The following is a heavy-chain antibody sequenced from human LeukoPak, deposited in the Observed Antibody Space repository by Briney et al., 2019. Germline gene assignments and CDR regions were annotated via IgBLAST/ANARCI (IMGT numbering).Heavy chain of an antibody. CDR2: IRTDGTIT. J-gene: IGHJ3*01. Sequence: PGGSLRLSCAASGFTFSSYWMHWVRQAPGKGLVWVSRIRTDGTITTYADSVKGRFSISRDNAKNTLYLQVNSLRVEDTAVYYCLGAFDFWGQGTMVTVSS. V-gene: IGHV3-74*01. CDR1: GFTFSSYW. CDR3: LGAFDF.